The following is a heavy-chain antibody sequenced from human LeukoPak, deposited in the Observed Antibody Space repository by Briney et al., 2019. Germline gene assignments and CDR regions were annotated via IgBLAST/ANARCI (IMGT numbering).Heavy chain of an antibody. D-gene: IGHD2-8*02. CDR2: IWYDGSNK. CDR3: ARFDTGLDY. J-gene: IGHJ4*02. CDR1: GFPFRSYG. Sequence: PGRSLRLSCAASGFPFRSYGMHWVRQAPGKGLEWVAVIWYDGSNKYYADSVKGRFTISRDNSKNTLYLQMNSLRAEDTAVYYCARFDTGLDYWGQGTLVTVSS. V-gene: IGHV3-33*01.